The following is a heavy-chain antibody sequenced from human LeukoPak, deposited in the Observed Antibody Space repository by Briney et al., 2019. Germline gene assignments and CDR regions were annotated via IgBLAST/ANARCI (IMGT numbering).Heavy chain of an antibody. CDR2: IASDGSST. CDR3: AGDRATSYFDY. CDR1: GFTFSSYW. V-gene: IGHV3-74*01. Sequence: PGGSLRLSCAASGFTFSSYWMNWVRQAPGKGLVWVSRIASDGSSTTYADSVKGRFTISRDNSKNTLYLQMNSLRAEDTAVYYCAGDRATSYFDYWGQGALVTISS. J-gene: IGHJ4*02. D-gene: IGHD1-26*01.